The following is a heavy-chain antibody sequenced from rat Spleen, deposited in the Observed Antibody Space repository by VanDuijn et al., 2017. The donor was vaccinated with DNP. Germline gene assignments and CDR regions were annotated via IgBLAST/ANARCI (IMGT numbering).Heavy chain of an antibody. J-gene: IGHJ2*01. V-gene: IGHV2-32*01. D-gene: IGHD1-1*01. CDR3: ARDGQWDYLDY. Sequence: QVQLKESGPGLVQPSQTLSLACTVSGFSITNYHVHWVRQPSGKGLEWRGVVWIGGGTHYSSIFKSRLSITRDTSKSQVFLKVNSLQTEDTATYYCARDGQWDYLDYWGQGVMVTVSS. CDR2: VWIGGGT. CDR1: GFSITNYH.